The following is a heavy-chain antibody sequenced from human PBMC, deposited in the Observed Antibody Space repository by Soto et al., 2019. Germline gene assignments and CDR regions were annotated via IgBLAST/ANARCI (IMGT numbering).Heavy chain of an antibody. CDR3: AKVRVEDGLLYKNHYYFYY. D-gene: IGHD3-9*01. J-gene: IGHJ4*02. V-gene: IGHV3-23*01. Sequence: GSLRLSCAASGFTFSSYAMSWVRQAPGKGLEWVSAISGSGGSTYYADSVKGRFTISRDNSKNTLYLQMNSLRAEDTAVYYCAKVRVEDGLLYKNHYYFYYGGQGPLVTVSS. CDR2: ISGSGGST. CDR1: GFTFSSYA.